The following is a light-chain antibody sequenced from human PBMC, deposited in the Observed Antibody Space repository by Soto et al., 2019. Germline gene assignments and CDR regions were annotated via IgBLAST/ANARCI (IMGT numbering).Light chain of an antibody. CDR3: AAWDDSLDGYV. V-gene: IGLV1-44*01. J-gene: IGLJ1*01. CDR1: NSNIGSNT. CDR2: TND. Sequence: QSVLTQPPSASGTPGQRVTISCSGSNSNIGSNTVNWYQQFPGTAPKLLIYTNDQRPSGVPDRFSGSKSGTSASLAISGLQSEDEADYYWAAWDDSLDGYVFGAGTKVXV.